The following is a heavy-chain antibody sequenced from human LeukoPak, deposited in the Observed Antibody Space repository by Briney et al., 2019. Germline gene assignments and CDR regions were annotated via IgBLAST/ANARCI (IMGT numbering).Heavy chain of an antibody. J-gene: IGHJ6*03. CDR1: GGTFSSYT. CDR3: ARVPLPYYYMDV. Sequence: ASVKVSCKASGGTFSSYTISWVRQAPGQGLEWMGWISAYNGNTNYAQKLQGRVTMTTDTSTSTAYMELRSLRSDDTAVYYCARVPLPYYYMDVWGKGTTVTVSS. CDR2: ISAYNGNT. V-gene: IGHV1-18*01.